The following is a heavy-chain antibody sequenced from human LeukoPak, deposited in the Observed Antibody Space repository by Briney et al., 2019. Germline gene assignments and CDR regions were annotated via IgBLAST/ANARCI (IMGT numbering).Heavy chain of an antibody. CDR2: ISSSSSTI. CDR3: ARDHPYYYDSSGYHT. V-gene: IGHV3-48*01. Sequence: GGSLRLSCAASGFTFSSYSMNWVRQAPGKGLEWVSYISSSSSTIYYADSVKGRFTISRDNAKNSLYLQMNSLRAEDTAVYYCARDHPYYYDSSGYHTWGQGTLVTVSS. D-gene: IGHD3-22*01. CDR1: GFTFSSYS. J-gene: IGHJ5*02.